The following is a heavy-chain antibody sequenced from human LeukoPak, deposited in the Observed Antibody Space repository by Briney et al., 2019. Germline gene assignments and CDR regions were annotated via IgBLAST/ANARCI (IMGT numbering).Heavy chain of an antibody. V-gene: IGHV1-2*02. CDR2: INPNSGGT. CDR3: ATHYYGSGSYYQYFDY. CDR1: GYTFTGYY. Sequence: ASVKVSCKASGYTFTGYYMHWVRQAPGQGLEWMGWINPNSGGTNYAQKFQGRVTMNRDTSISTAYMELSRLRSDDTAVYYCATHYYGSGSYYQYFDYWGQGTLVTVSS. D-gene: IGHD3-10*01. J-gene: IGHJ4*02.